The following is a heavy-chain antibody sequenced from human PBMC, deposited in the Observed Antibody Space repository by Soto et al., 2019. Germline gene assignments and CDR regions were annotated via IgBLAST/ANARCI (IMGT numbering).Heavy chain of an antibody. Sequence: QLQLQESGPGLVKPSETLSLTCTVSGGSISSSSYYWGWIRQPPGKGLEWIGSIYYSGSTYYNPSLKSRVTISVDTSKNQFSLKLSSVTAADTAVYYCARSPVATITKFVYWGQGTLVTVSS. D-gene: IGHD5-12*01. CDR3: ARSPVATITKFVY. V-gene: IGHV4-39*01. CDR1: GGSISSSSYY. J-gene: IGHJ4*02. CDR2: IYYSGST.